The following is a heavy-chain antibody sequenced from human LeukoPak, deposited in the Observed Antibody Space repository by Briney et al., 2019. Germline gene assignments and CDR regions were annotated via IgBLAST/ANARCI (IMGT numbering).Heavy chain of an antibody. CDR1: GFTFSSYG. J-gene: IGHJ4*02. V-gene: IGHV3-30*02. CDR2: IRYEGSNE. D-gene: IGHD6-19*01. Sequence: GGSLRLSCAASGFTFSSYGMYWVRQAPGKGLEWVAFIRYEGSNEYYADSVKGRFTISRDNSKNTLYLQMNSLRGEDTAVYYRAKVYGVAGIDYWGQGTLVTVSS. CDR3: AKVYGVAGIDY.